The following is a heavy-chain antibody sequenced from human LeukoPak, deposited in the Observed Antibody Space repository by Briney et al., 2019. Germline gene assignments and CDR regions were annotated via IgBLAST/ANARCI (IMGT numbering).Heavy chain of an antibody. D-gene: IGHD2-15*01. Sequence: GGSLRLSCAASGFTFDDYAMHWVRQAPGKGLEWVSGISWNSGSIGYADSVKGRFTISRDNAKNSLYLQMNSLRAGDTALYYCAKDPGPYCSGGSCYFFDYWGQGTLVTVSS. J-gene: IGHJ4*02. CDR1: GFTFDDYA. CDR3: AKDPGPYCSGGSCYFFDY. V-gene: IGHV3-9*01. CDR2: ISWNSGSI.